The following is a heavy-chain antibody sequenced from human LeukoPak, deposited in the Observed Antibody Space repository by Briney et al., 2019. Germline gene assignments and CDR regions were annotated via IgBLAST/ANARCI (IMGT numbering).Heavy chain of an antibody. CDR3: ARARSLGYYYYYYMDV. CDR2: IYTSGST. D-gene: IGHD3-16*01. Sequence: SETLSLTCTVSGGSISSYCWSWIRQPAGKGLDWIGRIYTSGSTNYNPSLKSRVTMSVDTSKNQFSLKLSSVTAADTAVYYCARARSLGYYYYYYMDVWGKGTTVTISS. V-gene: IGHV4-4*07. CDR1: GGSISSYC. J-gene: IGHJ6*03.